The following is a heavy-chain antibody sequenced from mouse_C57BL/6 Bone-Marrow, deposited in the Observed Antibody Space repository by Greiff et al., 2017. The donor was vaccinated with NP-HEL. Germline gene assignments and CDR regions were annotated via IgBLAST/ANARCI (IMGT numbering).Heavy chain of an antibody. CDR1: GFSFNTYA. V-gene: IGHV10-1*01. J-gene: IGHJ4*01. CDR3: VRQGAAQATSAMDY. Sequence: DVQLVESGGGLVQPKGSLKLSCAASGFSFNTYAMNWVRQAPGKGLEWVARIRSKSNNYATYYADSVKDRFTISRDDSESMLYLQMNNLKTEDTAMYYCVRQGAAQATSAMDYWGQGTSVTVSS. D-gene: IGHD3-2*02. CDR2: IRSKSNNYAT.